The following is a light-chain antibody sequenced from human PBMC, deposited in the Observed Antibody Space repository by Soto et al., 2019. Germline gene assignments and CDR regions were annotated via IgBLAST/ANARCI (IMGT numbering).Light chain of an antibody. CDR2: ATS. Sequence: EIVMTQAPATLSVSPGERATLSCRASQSVSSNLAWYQQKPGQAPSLLIYATSTRATGIPARFSGSGSGTEFTLTISSLQSEDFAVYYCQQYNNWPPITFGQGTRLEIK. V-gene: IGKV3-15*01. CDR3: QQYNNWPPIT. J-gene: IGKJ5*01. CDR1: QSVSSN.